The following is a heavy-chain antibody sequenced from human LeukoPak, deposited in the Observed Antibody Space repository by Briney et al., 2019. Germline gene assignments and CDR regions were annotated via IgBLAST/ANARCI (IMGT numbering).Heavy chain of an antibody. CDR1: GFTFNTYE. J-gene: IGHJ4*02. CDR2: ISSSGSNI. V-gene: IGHV3-48*03. Sequence: GGSLRPSCAASGFTFNTYEMNWVRQAPGKGLEWVSYISSSGSNIYYADAVKGRFTISRDNAKNSLYLQMNSLRAEGTAVYYCARDNYDSSTPYYFDYWGQGTLVTVSS. CDR3: ARDNYDSSTPYYFDY. D-gene: IGHD3-22*01.